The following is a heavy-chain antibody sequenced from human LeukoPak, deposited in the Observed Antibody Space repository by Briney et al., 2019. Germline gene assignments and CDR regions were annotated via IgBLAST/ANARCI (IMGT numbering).Heavy chain of an antibody. D-gene: IGHD1-14*01. J-gene: IGHJ4*02. CDR3: ARGVTPIQEYYCDY. CDR2: MNPNTGNT. CDR1: GYTFTSYD. V-gene: IGHV1-8*01. Sequence: WASVKVSCKASGYTFTSYDINWVRQATGQGLEWMGWMNPNTGNTGYAQKFQGRVTMTRDTSIGTAYMELSSLRSEDTAVYYCARGVTPIQEYYCDYWGQGTLVTVSS.